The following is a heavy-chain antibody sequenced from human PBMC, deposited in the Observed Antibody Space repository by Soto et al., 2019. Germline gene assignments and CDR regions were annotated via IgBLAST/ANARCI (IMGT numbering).Heavy chain of an antibody. V-gene: IGHV4-34*01. CDR2: INHSGST. CDR1: GGSFSGYY. J-gene: IGHJ6*03. CDR3: ARGLYYDFWSGFGLGGYYYYYMDV. Sequence: SETLSLTCAVYGGSFSGYYWSWIRQPPGKGLEWIGEINHSGSTNYNPSLKSRVTISVDTSKNQFSLKLSSVTAADTAVYYCARGLYYDFWSGFGLGGYYYYYMDVWGKGTTVTVSS. D-gene: IGHD3-3*01.